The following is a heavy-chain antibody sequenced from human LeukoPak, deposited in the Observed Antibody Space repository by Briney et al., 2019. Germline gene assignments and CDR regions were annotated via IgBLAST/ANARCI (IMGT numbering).Heavy chain of an antibody. D-gene: IGHD3-10*01. CDR3: TTYGSGRKFDY. CDR2: IESKTDGGTT. J-gene: IGHJ4*02. V-gene: IGHV3-15*04. Sequence: GSHRLSCAASGFSFSDAWMSWVRQIPGKGLEWVGRIESKTDGGTTDYAAPVKGRFTISRDNSTNTLYLQMNSLKSEDTAVYYCTTYGSGRKFDYWGQGILVTVSS. CDR1: GFSFSDAW.